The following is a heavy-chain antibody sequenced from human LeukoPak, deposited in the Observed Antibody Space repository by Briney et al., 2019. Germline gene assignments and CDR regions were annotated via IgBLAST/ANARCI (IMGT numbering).Heavy chain of an antibody. Sequence: GGSLRLPCAASGFTFSSYAMSWVRQAPGKGLEWVSAISGSGGSTYYADSVKGRFTISRDNSKNTLYLQMNSLRAEDTAVYYCAKDQELLWFGEPFDYWGQGTLVTVSS. D-gene: IGHD3-10*01. CDR1: GFTFSSYA. CDR3: AKDQELLWFGEPFDY. CDR2: ISGSGGST. V-gene: IGHV3-23*01. J-gene: IGHJ4*02.